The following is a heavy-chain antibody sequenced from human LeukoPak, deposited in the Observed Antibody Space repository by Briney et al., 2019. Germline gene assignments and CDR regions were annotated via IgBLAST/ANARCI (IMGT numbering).Heavy chain of an antibody. D-gene: IGHD3-10*01. V-gene: IGHV3-23*01. CDR3: AKDVNRVVRGVFNY. CDR1: GFTFSNYA. J-gene: IGHJ4*02. CDR2: ITGRSVST. Sequence: GGSLRLSCAASGFTFSNYAMSCVRQAPGKGLEWVSAITGRSVSTDYADSVKGRFTISRDNSKNTLYMQMNSLRAEDTAIYYCAKDVNRVVRGVFNYWGQGTLVTVSS.